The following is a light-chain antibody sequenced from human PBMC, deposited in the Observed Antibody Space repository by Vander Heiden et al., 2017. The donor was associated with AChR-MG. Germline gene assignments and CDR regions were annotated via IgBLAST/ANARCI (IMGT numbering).Light chain of an antibody. CDR1: SSDVGGYNY. V-gene: IGLV2-11*01. J-gene: IGLJ2*01. Sequence: QSALTQPRSVSGSPGQSVTIPCTGTSSDVGGYNYVSWYQQHPGKAPKFLIYDVTKRPSGVPDRFSGSKSGNTASLTISGLQAEDEADYYCCSYAGSYTYVVFGGGTKLTVL. CDR2: DVT. CDR3: CSYAGSYTYVV.